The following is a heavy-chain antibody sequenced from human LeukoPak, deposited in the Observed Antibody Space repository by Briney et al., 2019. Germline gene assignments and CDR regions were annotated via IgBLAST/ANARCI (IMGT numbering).Heavy chain of an antibody. CDR1: GFTFHSHS. CDR3: ARVAGYSGYEPGYFED. V-gene: IGHV3-21*01. D-gene: IGHD5-12*01. Sequence: GGSLRLSCAASGFTFHSHSMNWVRQAPGKGLEWVSSISMTSSYIYYADSVKGRFTISRDNAKNSLYLHMNSLRAEDTAVYYCARVAGYSGYEPGYFEDWGQGTLVTVSS. J-gene: IGHJ4*02. CDR2: ISMTSSYI.